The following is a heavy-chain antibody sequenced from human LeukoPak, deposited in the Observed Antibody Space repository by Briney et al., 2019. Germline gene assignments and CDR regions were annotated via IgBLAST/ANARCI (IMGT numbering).Heavy chain of an antibody. CDR2: ISYDGSNK. V-gene: IGHV3-30-3*01. CDR3: ARTHLKKQWRVMLDGLDL. J-gene: IGHJ3*01. D-gene: IGHD6-19*01. Sequence: RWSLSLSCAPSVFTFSSYAMHWVRQAPGKGLEWVAVISYDGSNKYYADSVKGRFTISRDNSKNTLYLQMNSLTADDTAVYYCARTHLKKQWRVMLDGLDLWGQGTMVTVSS. CDR1: VFTFSSYA.